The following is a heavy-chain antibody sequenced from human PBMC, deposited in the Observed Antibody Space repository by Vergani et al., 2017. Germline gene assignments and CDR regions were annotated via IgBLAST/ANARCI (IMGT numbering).Heavy chain of an antibody. Sequence: EVQLLESGGGLVQPGGYLRLSCAASGFTFSSYAMSWVRQAPGKGLEWVSAISGSGGSTYYADSVKGRFTISRDNSKNTLYLQMNSLRAEDTAVYYCAKGTAYYYYGMDVWGQGTTVTVSS. J-gene: IGHJ6*02. CDR3: AKGTAYYYYGMDV. CDR2: ISGSGGST. V-gene: IGHV3-23*01. CDR1: GFTFSSYA. D-gene: IGHD1-1*01.